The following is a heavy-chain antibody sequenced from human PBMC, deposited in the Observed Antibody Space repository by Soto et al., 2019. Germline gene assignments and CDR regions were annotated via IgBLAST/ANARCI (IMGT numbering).Heavy chain of an antibody. CDR3: AGRV. CDR2: ISAGGDRT. J-gene: IGHJ4*02. CDR1: GFTFSHYP. V-gene: IGHV3-23*01. Sequence: EVQVSESGGGLVQPGGSLRLSCATSGFTFSHYPMNWVRQAPGKGLEWVSGISAGGDRTYYANSVKGRFTIFRDNSKNAVSLQTNSLRVEDTAVYYCAGRVWGQGTLVTVSS.